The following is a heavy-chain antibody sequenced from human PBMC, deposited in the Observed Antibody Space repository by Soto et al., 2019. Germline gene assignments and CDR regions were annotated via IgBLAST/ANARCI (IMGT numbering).Heavy chain of an antibody. Sequence: SETLSLTCTVSGGSISSYYWSWIRQPPGKGLEWIGYIYYSGSTNYNPSLKSRVTISVDTSKNQFSLKLSSVTAADTAGYYCAREGAGDYYYGMDVWGQGTTVTVSS. CDR3: AREGAGDYYYGMDV. V-gene: IGHV4-59*01. J-gene: IGHJ6*02. CDR1: GGSISSYY. CDR2: IYYSGST.